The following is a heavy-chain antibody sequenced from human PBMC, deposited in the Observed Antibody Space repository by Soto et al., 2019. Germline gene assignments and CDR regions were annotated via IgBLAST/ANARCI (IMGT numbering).Heavy chain of an antibody. D-gene: IGHD3-10*01. CDR1: GFTFSSYA. CDR2: ISGSGGRT. J-gene: IGHJ3*02. Sequence: GGSLRLSCAASGFTFSSYAMSWVRQAPGKGLEWVSAISGSGGRTYYADSVKGRFTISRDNSKNTLYLQMNSLRAEDTAVYYCAKRKSRFLTMVRGVITDDAFDIWGQGTMVTVSS. CDR3: AKRKSRFLTMVRGVITDDAFDI. V-gene: IGHV3-23*01.